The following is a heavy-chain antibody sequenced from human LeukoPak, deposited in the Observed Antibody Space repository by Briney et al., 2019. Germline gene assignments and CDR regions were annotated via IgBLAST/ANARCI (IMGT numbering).Heavy chain of an antibody. D-gene: IGHD1-1*01. J-gene: IGHJ4*02. CDR1: GFTFSSYS. CDR3: AREGTILIDY. CDR2: ISSSSSYI. V-gene: IGHV3-21*01. Sequence: PGGSLRLSCAASGFTFSSYSMNWVRQAPGKGLEWVSSISSSSSYIYYADSVKGRFTISRGNAKNSLYLQMNSLRAEDTAVYYCAREGTILIDYWGQGTLVTVSS.